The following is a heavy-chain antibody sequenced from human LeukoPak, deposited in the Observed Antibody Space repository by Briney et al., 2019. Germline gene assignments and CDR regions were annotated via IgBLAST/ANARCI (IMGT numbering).Heavy chain of an antibody. V-gene: IGHV1-24*01. D-gene: IGHD3-22*01. J-gene: IGHJ4*02. Sequence: GASVTVSCKVSGYTLTELSMHWVRQAPGKGLEWMGGFDPEDGETIYAQKFQGRVTMTEDTSTDTAYMELSSLRSEDTAVYYCATGRLSSTRYYYDSSGYFTFDYWGQGTLVTVSS. CDR3: ATGRLSSTRYYYDSSGYFTFDY. CDR2: FDPEDGET. CDR1: GYTLTELS.